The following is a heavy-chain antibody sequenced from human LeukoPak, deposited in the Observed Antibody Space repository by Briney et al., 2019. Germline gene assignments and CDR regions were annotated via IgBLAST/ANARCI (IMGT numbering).Heavy chain of an antibody. CDR3: AREGHYDFWSGPSDY. V-gene: IGHV3-48*04. CDR1: GFTFSSYS. J-gene: IGHJ4*02. Sequence: GGSLRLSCAASGFTFSSYSMNWVRQAPGKGLEWVSYISSSSSTIYYADSVKSRFTISRDNAKNSLYLQMNSLRAEDTAVYYCAREGHYDFWSGPSDYWGQGTLVTVSS. CDR2: ISSSSSTI. D-gene: IGHD3-3*01.